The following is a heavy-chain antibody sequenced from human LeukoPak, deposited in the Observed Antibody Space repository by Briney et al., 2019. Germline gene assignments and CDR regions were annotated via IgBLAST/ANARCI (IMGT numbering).Heavy chain of an antibody. J-gene: IGHJ3*02. CDR2: IYYSGST. D-gene: IGHD2-21*01. V-gene: IGHV4-59*08. CDR3: ASDCGGDCDPAFDI. CDR1: GGSISSYY. Sequence: PSETLSLTCTVSGGSISSYYWSWIRQPPGKGLEWIGYIYYSGSTYYNPSLKSRVTISVDTSKNQFSLKLSSVTAADTAVYYCASDCGGDCDPAFDIWGQGTMVTVSS.